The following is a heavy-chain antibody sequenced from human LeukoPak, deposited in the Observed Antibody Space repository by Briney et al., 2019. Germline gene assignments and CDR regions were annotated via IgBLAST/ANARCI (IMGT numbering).Heavy chain of an antibody. J-gene: IGHJ4*02. D-gene: IGHD6-13*01. CDR2: INPNSGGT. V-gene: IGHV1-2*02. CDR1: GYTFTGYY. CDR3: ARDSSAAGTL. Sequence: GASVKVSCKASGYTFTGYYIHWVRQAPGQGLEWMGWINPNSGGTNYAQKFQGRVTMTRDTSISTAYMELSRLRSDDTAVYYRARDSSAAGTLWGQGTLVTVSS.